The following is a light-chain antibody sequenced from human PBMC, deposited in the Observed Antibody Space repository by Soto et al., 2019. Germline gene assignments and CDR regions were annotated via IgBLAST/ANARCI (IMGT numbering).Light chain of an antibody. CDR3: QVWDRSSGHSNVG. CDR1: NIGSKS. CDR2: DDS. V-gene: IGLV3-21*02. J-gene: IGLJ2*01. Sequence: SYELTQPPSVSVAPGQTARITCGGNNIGSKSGHWYQQKPGQAPVRVVYDDSDRPSGTHERFAGSNSGNTATLTISRDEAGDEADYYCQVWDRSSGHSNVGFGGGTQRTVL.